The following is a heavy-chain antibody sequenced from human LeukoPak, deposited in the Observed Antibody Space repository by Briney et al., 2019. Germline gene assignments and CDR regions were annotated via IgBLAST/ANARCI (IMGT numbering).Heavy chain of an antibody. J-gene: IGHJ4*02. Sequence: GGSLRLSCAASGFTFSSYAMSWVRQAPGKGLEWVSAISGSGGSTYYADSVKGRFTISRDNAKNSLYLQMNSLRAEDTAVYYCARAYDFWSGPGGYWGQGTLVTVSS. CDR1: GFTFSSYA. D-gene: IGHD3-3*01. V-gene: IGHV3-23*01. CDR2: ISGSGGST. CDR3: ARAYDFWSGPGGY.